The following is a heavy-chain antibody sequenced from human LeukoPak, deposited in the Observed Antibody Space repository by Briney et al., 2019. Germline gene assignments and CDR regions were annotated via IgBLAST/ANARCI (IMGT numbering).Heavy chain of an antibody. V-gene: IGHV3-73*01. Sequence: PGGSLRLSCAASGFTFSGSAMHWVRQASGEGLEWVGRIRSKAHSYATAYAESVKGRFTISRDDSKNTAYLQMNSLKTEDTAVYYCTRRGSLELDYGMDVWGQGTTVTVSS. D-gene: IGHD1-7*01. CDR1: GFTFSGSA. J-gene: IGHJ6*02. CDR2: IRSKAHSYAT. CDR3: TRRGSLELDYGMDV.